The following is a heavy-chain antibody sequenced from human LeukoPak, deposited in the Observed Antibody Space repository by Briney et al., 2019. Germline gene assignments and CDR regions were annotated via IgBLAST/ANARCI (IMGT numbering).Heavy chain of an antibody. CDR3: ARKYGSNASYFDY. J-gene: IGHJ4*02. CDR2: TYHSGTS. CDR1: GYSISTGYY. Sequence: SETLSLTCAVSGYSISTGYYWGWVRQPPGKGLEWIGNTYHSGTSYYNPSLKSRVTISVDTSKNQLSLTLSSVTAADTALYYCARKYGSNASYFDYWGQGALVTVSS. V-gene: IGHV4-38-2*01. D-gene: IGHD4-23*01.